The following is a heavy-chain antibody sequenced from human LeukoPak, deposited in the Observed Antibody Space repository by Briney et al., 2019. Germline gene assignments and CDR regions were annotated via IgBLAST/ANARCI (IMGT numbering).Heavy chain of an antibody. Sequence: GGSLRLSCVVSGFTFNNYDMRWVRQPPGKGLEWVSSIFPSGGEIHYADSVRGRFTISRDNSKSTLSLQMNSLRAEDTAIYYCATYRQVLLPFESWGQGTLVTVSS. CDR1: GFTFNNYD. CDR3: ATYRQVLLPFES. V-gene: IGHV3-23*01. D-gene: IGHD2-8*02. CDR2: IFPSGGEI. J-gene: IGHJ4*02.